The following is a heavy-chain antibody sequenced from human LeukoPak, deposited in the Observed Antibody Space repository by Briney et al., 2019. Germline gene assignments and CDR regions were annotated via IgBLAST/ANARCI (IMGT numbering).Heavy chain of an antibody. CDR1: GFTSSSYS. CDR2: ISSGSGYI. Sequence: TGGSLRLSCAASGFTSSSYSMNWVRQAPGKGLEWVSSISSGSGYIYYADSVKGRFTISRDNAKNSLYLQMNSLRAEDTGVYYCARGYSGSYYFSDYWGQGTLVTVSS. V-gene: IGHV3-21*01. J-gene: IGHJ4*02. D-gene: IGHD1-26*01. CDR3: ARGYSGSYYFSDY.